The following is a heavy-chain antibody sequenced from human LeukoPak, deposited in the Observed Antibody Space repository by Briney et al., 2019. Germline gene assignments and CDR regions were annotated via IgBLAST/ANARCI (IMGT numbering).Heavy chain of an antibody. D-gene: IGHD3-10*01. CDR2: ISNSGSSK. J-gene: IGHJ4*02. V-gene: IGHV3-48*03. CDR1: GFTFSSCE. Sequence: PGGSLRLSCAASGFTFSSCEMNWVRQAPGKGLEWLSYISNSGSSKYYADSVRGRFTISRDNAKNSLYPQMNSLRAEDTAVYYCARARVPGELNYWGQGTLVTVSS. CDR3: ARARVPGELNY.